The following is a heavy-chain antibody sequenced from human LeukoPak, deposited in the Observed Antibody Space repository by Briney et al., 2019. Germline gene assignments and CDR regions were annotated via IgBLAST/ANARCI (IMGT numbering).Heavy chain of an antibody. Sequence: GGSLRLSCAASGFTLSYFSMSWVRQAPGKGLEWVANIKQDGIEKYYVDSVKGRFTISRDNAKNSLYLQMNSLRAEDTAVYYCARARDWSIAAAGTAFDYWGQGTLVTVSS. V-gene: IGHV3-7*01. J-gene: IGHJ4*02. D-gene: IGHD6-13*01. CDR3: ARARDWSIAAAGTAFDY. CDR2: IKQDGIEK. CDR1: GFTLSYFS.